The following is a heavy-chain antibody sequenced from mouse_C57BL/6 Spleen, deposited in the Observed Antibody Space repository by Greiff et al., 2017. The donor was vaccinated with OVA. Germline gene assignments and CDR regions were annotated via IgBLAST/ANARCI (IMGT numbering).Heavy chain of an antibody. CDR2: INPNNGGT. CDR1: GYTFTDYY. CDR3: AKRYDYGRGFDY. J-gene: IGHJ2*01. D-gene: IGHD2-4*01. V-gene: IGHV1-26*01. Sequence: EVQLQQSGPELVKPGASVKISCQASGYTFTDYYMNWVKQSHGKSLEWIGDINPNNGGTSYNQKFKGKATLTVDKSSSTAYMELRSLTSEDASVDYCAKRYDYGRGFDYWGQGTTLTVAS.